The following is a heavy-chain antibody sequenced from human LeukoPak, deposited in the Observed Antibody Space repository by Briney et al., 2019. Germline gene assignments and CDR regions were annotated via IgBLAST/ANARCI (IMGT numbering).Heavy chain of an antibody. CDR3: ARAPGVWSGYPNWFDP. D-gene: IGHD3-3*01. CDR1: GGSISSGGYC. Sequence: TSETLSLTCAVSGGSISSGGYCWSWIRQPPGKGLEWIGYIYHSGSTYYNPSLKSRVTISVDRSKNQFSLKLSSVTAADTAVYYCARAPGVWSGYPNWFDPWGQGTLVTVSS. J-gene: IGHJ5*02. V-gene: IGHV4-30-2*01. CDR2: IYHSGST.